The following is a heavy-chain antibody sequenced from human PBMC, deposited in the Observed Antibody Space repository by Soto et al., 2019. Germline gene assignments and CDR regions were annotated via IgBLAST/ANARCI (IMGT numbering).Heavy chain of an antibody. J-gene: IGHJ4*02. Sequence: PSETLSLTCTVSGGSISSGGYYWSWIRQHPGKGLEWIGYIYYSGSTYYNPSLKSRVTISVDTSKNQFSLKLSSVTAADTAVYYCATLPSTVTTNPESYFDYWGQGTLVTVSS. D-gene: IGHD4-17*01. CDR1: GGSISSGGYY. V-gene: IGHV4-31*03. CDR2: IYYSGST. CDR3: ATLPSTVTTNPESYFDY.